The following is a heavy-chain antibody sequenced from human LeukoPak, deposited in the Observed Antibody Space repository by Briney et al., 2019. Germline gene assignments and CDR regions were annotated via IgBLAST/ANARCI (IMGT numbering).Heavy chain of an antibody. D-gene: IGHD5-12*01. CDR2: ISGSGGST. Sequence: PGGSLRLSCAASGFTFSSYTMHWIRQAPGKGLEWVSAISGSGGSTYYADSVKGRFTISRDNSKNTLYLQMNSLRAEDTAVYYCAKEGYDRYYFDYWGQGTLVTVSS. CDR1: GFTFSSYT. CDR3: AKEGYDRYYFDY. V-gene: IGHV3-23*01. J-gene: IGHJ4*02.